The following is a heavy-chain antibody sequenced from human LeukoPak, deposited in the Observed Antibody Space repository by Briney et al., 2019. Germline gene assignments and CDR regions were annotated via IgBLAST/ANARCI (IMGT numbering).Heavy chain of an antibody. CDR3: AREGQGAGDI. J-gene: IGHJ3*02. D-gene: IGHD3-16*01. CDR1: EGTFSSYA. V-gene: IGHV1-69*05. Sequence: SVKVSXKASEGTFSSYAISWVRQAPGQGLEWMGGIIPIFGTANYAQKFQGRVTITTDESTSTAYMELSSLRSEDTAVHYCAREGQGAGDIWGQGTMVTVSS. CDR2: IIPIFGTA.